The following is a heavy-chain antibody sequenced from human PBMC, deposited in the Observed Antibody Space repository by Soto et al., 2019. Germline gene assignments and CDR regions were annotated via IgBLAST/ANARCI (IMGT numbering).Heavy chain of an antibody. J-gene: IGHJ4*02. CDR3: AKDKGGSGSSYFDY. V-gene: IGHV3-9*01. Sequence: EVQLVESGGGLVQPGRSLRLSCAASGFTFDDYAMHWVRQAPGKGLEWVSGISWNSGSIGYADSVKGRFTISRDNAKNPRYLQMNSLRAEDTALYYCAKDKGGSGSSYFDYWGQGTLVTVSS. D-gene: IGHD3-10*01. CDR1: GFTFDDYA. CDR2: ISWNSGSI.